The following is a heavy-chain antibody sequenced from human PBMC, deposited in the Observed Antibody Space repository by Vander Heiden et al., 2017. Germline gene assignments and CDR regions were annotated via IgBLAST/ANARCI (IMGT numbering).Heavy chain of an antibody. CDR2: ISYDGSNK. D-gene: IGHD3-3*01. CDR1: GFTFSSSA. CDR3: ARGGSAYDFWSGYFPFDY. V-gene: IGHV3-30-3*01. Sequence: QVQLVESGGGVVQPGMSLRLACAASGFTFSSSAMHWVRQAPGKGLEWVAVISYDGSNKYYADSVKGRFTISRDNSKNTLYLQMNSLRAEDTAVYYCARGGSAYDFWSGYFPFDYWGQGTLGHRLL. J-gene: IGHJ4*02.